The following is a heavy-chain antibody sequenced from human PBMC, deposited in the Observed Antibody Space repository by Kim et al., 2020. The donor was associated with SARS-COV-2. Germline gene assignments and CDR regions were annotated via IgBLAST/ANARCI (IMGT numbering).Heavy chain of an antibody. V-gene: IGHV3-30*18. J-gene: IGHJ6*01. CDR3: AKDRXXXLWXXXY. CDR1: GFTFSTYG. D-gene: IGHD5-18*01. Sequence: GGSLRLSCAASGFTFSTYGMHWVRQAPGKGLEWVAVISYDGSNKYYADSVKGRXXXSRDXXKNTXXLXXNSLXXXDTXGXYXAKDRXXXLWXXXY. CDR2: ISYDGSNK.